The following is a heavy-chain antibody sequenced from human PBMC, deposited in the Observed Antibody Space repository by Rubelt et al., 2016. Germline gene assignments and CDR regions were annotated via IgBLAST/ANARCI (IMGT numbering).Heavy chain of an antibody. Sequence: QVQLQQWGAGLLKPSETLSLTCAVYGGSFSGYYWSWIRQPPGKGLEWIGYIYYSGSTNSNPSLKSRVTISVDTSKNQFSLKLSFVTAADTAVYYRGNYYYDSSGYYFGYFQHWGQGTLVTVSS. CDR2: IYYSGST. CDR3: GNYYYDSSGYYFGYFQH. CDR1: GGSFSGYY. D-gene: IGHD3-22*01. V-gene: IGHV4-34*11. J-gene: IGHJ1*01.